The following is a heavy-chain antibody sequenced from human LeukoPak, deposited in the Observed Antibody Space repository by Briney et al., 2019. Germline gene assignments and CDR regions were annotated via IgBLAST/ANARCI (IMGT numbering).Heavy chain of an antibody. V-gene: IGHV3-30*02. Sequence: GGSLRLSCAASGFTFSSYGMHWVRQAPGKGLEWVAFIRYDGSNKYYADSVKGRFTISRDNSKNTLYLQMNSLRAEDTAVYYCAGTPPKGVVVPAAMVWGQGTLVTVSS. J-gene: IGHJ4*02. D-gene: IGHD2-2*01. CDR2: IRYDGSNK. CDR3: AGTPPKGVVVPAAMV. CDR1: GFTFSSYG.